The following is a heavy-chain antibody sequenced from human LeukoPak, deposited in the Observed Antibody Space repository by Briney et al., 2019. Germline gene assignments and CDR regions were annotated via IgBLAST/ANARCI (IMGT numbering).Heavy chain of an antibody. Sequence: SETLSLTCTVSGGSVSSGSYYWSWIRQPPGKGLEWIGYIYYSGSTNYNPSLKSRVTISVDTSKNQFSLKLSSVTAAVTAVYYCARGLTFGGVIVREDYGMDVWGKGTTVTVSS. CDR2: IYYSGST. V-gene: IGHV4-61*01. CDR1: GGSVSSGSYY. CDR3: ARGLTFGGVIVREDYGMDV. J-gene: IGHJ6*04. D-gene: IGHD3-16*02.